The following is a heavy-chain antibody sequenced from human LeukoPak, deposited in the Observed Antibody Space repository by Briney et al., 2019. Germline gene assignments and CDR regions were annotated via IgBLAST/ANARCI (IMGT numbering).Heavy chain of an antibody. CDR2: INPSGGST. V-gene: IGHV1-46*01. J-gene: IGHJ4*02. CDR1: GYTFTSYY. CDR3: ASYDSSGYYPH. Sequence: ASVNVSCKASGYTFTSYYMHQVRQAPGQGLEWMGIINPSGGSTSYAQKFQGRVTMTRDTSTSTVYMELSSLRSEDTAVYYCASYDSSGYYPHWGQGTLVTVSS. D-gene: IGHD3-22*01.